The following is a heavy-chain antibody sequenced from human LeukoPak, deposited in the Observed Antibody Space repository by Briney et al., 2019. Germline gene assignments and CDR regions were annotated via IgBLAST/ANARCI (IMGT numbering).Heavy chain of an antibody. CDR2: ISSSGSTI. CDR3: AELGITIIGGV. Sequence: PGGSLRLSCAASGFNFSNYAMHWVRQAPGKGLEWVSYISSSGSTIYYADSVKGRFTISRDNAKNSLYLQMNSLRAEDTAVYYCAELGITIIGGVWGKGTTVTVSS. CDR1: GFNFSNYA. V-gene: IGHV3-48*03. D-gene: IGHD3-10*02. J-gene: IGHJ6*04.